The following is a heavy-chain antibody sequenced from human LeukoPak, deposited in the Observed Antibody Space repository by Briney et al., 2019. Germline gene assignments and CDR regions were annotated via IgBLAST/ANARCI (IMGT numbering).Heavy chain of an antibody. CDR3: AKDFRPRGGLRFLEWSDDAFEI. CDR1: GFTFSSYA. CDR2: ISSDGSNK. Sequence: AGGSLRLSCAASGFTFSSYAMHWVRQAPGKGLEWVAVISSDGSNKNYADSVKGRFTTSRDNSKNTVNLQMNSLRAEDTALYYCAKDFRPRGGLRFLEWSDDAFEIWGQGTMVTVSS. V-gene: IGHV3-30*04. D-gene: IGHD3-3*01. J-gene: IGHJ3*02.